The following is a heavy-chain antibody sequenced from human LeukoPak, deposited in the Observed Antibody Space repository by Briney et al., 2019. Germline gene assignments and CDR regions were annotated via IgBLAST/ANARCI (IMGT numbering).Heavy chain of an antibody. CDR3: ARSSQYYDFWSGFDY. CDR1: GGSISSSNW. J-gene: IGHJ4*02. D-gene: IGHD3-3*01. CDR2: IYHSGST. V-gene: IGHV4-4*02. Sequence: PSGTLSLTCAVSGGSISSSNWWSWVRQPPGKGLEWIGEIYHSGSTNYNPSLKSRVTISVDKSKNQFSLELSSVTAADTAVYYCARSSQYYDFWSGFDYWGQGTLVTVSS.